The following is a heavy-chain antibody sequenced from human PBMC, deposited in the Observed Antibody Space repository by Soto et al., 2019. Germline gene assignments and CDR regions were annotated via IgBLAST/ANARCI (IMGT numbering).Heavy chain of an antibody. J-gene: IGHJ4*02. CDR3: ARARGARYFDY. CDR1: GGSISTYY. V-gene: IGHV4-59*08. Sequence: SETLSLTCTLSGGSISTYYWNWIRQSPGKGLEWIAYVYHSGTANYNPSLESRVTISVDTSKNQFSLKLSSVTAADTAVYYCARARGARYFDYWGQGTLVTVSS. CDR2: VYHSGTA. D-gene: IGHD2-15*01.